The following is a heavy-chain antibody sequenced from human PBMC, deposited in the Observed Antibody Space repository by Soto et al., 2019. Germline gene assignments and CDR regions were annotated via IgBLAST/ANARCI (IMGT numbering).Heavy chain of an antibody. CDR2: INSDGSST. V-gene: IGHV3-74*01. Sequence: PGGSLRLSCAASGFTFSSYWMHWVRQAPGKGLVWVSRINSDGSSTSYADSVKGRSTISRANAKNTLYLQMNSLRDEATAVHYCARGYYTDIVTGYGYYYYGMDVWGQGTTVTVS. J-gene: IGHJ6*02. CDR3: ARGYYTDIVTGYGYYYYGMDV. CDR1: GFTFSSYW. D-gene: IGHD3-9*01.